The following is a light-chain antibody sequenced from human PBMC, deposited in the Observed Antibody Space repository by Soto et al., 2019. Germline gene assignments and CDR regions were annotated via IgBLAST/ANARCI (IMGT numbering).Light chain of an antibody. CDR1: SGDVATDNY. Sequence: QSVLTQPASVSGSPGQSITISCTGNSGDVATDNYVCWYQQHPGKAPKLMIYDVNNRPSGVSDRFCGSNSDNTDSLTISALQAEDEADYYCSSYTNTNTVIFGGWTKLTVL. J-gene: IGLJ2*01. V-gene: IGLV2-14*01. CDR3: SSYTNTNTVI. CDR2: DVN.